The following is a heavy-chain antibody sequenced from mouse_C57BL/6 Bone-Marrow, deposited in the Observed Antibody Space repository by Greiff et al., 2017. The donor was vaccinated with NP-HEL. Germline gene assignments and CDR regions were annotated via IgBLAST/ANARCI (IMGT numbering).Heavy chain of an antibody. CDR1: GYAFTNYL. V-gene: IGHV1-54*01. J-gene: IGHJ2*01. D-gene: IGHD4-1*01. Sequence: QVQLQQSGAELVRPGTSVKASCKASGYAFTNYLIEWVKQRPGQGLEWIGVINPGSGGTNYNEKFKGKATLTADKSSSTAYMQLSSLTSEDSAVYFCARGPLLGFDYWGQGTTLTVSS. CDR2: INPGSGGT. CDR3: ARGPLLGFDY.